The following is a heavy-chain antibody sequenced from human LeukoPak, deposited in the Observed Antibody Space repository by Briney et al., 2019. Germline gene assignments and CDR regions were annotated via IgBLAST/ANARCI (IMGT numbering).Heavy chain of an antibody. D-gene: IGHD3-22*01. CDR3: ARSLIFHYDNSGAFDI. CDR2: IIPILGIA. V-gene: IGHV1-69*04. J-gene: IGHJ3*02. Sequence: SVKVSCKASGGTFSSYAISWVRQAPGQGLEWMGRIIPILGIANYAQKFQGRVTITADKSTSTAYMELSSLRSEDTAVYYCARSLIFHYDNSGAFDIWGQGTMVTVSS. CDR1: GGTFSSYA.